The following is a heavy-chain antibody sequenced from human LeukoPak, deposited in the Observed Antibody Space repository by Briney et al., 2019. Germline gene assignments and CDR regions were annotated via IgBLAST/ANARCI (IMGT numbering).Heavy chain of an antibody. CDR2: INPNSGGT. CDR3: ARGMEPYYYMDV. D-gene: IGHD1-26*01. J-gene: IGHJ6*03. Sequence: ASVKVSCKASGYTFNGYYMHWVRQAPGQGLEWMGWINPNSGGTNYEQKFQGRVTMTRGTSISTAYMELSRLRSDDTAVYYCARGMEPYYYMDVWGKGTTVTVSS. V-gene: IGHV1-2*02. CDR1: GYTFNGYY.